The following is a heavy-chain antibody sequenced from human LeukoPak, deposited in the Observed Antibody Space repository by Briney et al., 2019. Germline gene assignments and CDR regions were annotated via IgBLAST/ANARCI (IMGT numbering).Heavy chain of an antibody. V-gene: IGHV4-34*01. Sequence: SETLSLTCAVYGVSFSGYYWSWIRQPPGKGLEWIGEINHSGSTNYNPSLKSRVTISVDTSKNQFSLKLSSVTAADTAVYYCARGGITMIPLARWGQGTLVTVSS. CDR3: ARGGITMIPLAR. J-gene: IGHJ4*02. D-gene: IGHD3-22*01. CDR2: INHSGST. CDR1: GVSFSGYY.